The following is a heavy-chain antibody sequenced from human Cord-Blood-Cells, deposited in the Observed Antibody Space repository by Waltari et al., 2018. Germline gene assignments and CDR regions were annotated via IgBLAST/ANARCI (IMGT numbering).Heavy chain of an antibody. J-gene: IGHJ4*02. Sequence: VQLVQSGAEVKKPGSSVRVSCKASVVAFSRYAISLGRQDPGQGLEWMGGFIPIFGTANYAQKFQCRVRITADESPSTAYMELSSLRSEDTAVYYCASHSYYYGSGSFDYWGQGTLVTVSS. CDR1: VVAFSRYA. D-gene: IGHD3-10*01. CDR3: ASHSYYYGSGSFDY. V-gene: IGHV1-69*01. CDR2: FIPIFGTA.